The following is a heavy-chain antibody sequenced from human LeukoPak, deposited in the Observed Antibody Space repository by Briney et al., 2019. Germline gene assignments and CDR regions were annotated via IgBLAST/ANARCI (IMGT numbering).Heavy chain of an antibody. CDR3: ARGASGSYYFWGSSPDN. V-gene: IGHV1-46*01. J-gene: IGHJ4*02. D-gene: IGHD3-16*01. CDR2: INPSGGST. CDR1: GYTSTSNF. Sequence: ASVKVSCTASGYTSTSNFVHWVRQAPGQGLEWMGIINPSGGSTSYAQKFQGRVTMTRETFTSTVYMDLSSLTSEDTAVYYCARGASGSYYFWGSSPDNWGQGTLVTVSS.